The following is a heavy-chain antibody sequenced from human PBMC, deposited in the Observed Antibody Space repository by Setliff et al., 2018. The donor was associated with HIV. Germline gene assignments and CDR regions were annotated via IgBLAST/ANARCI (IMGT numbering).Heavy chain of an antibody. CDR2: ISPNGGGT. Sequence: GASVKVSCKASGYTFAGYYIHWVRQAPGQGLEWMGWISPNGGGTNYAQKFQGRVTMTRDTSISTAYMELNRLRSDDTAVYYCARDLFGSWYTGSSGLAHWGQGTLVTVSS. CDR3: ARDLFGSWYTGSSGLAH. V-gene: IGHV1-2*02. D-gene: IGHD2-2*02. CDR1: GYTFAGYY. J-gene: IGHJ4*02.